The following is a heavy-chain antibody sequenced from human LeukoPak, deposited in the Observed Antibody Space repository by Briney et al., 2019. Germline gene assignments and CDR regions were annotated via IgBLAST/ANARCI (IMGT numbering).Heavy chain of an antibody. CDR3: ASLSCGADCYIPSDGFDI. CDR2: VYVSGNT. CDR1: GDSITINTNY. V-gene: IGHV4-39*01. D-gene: IGHD2-21*02. J-gene: IGHJ3*02. Sequence: SETLSLTCAVSGDSITINTNYWGWIRPPPGKGMEWVRSVYVSGNTYYNPSLKSRVTISVDTYKNQFSLKLSSVTAADTAVYYCASLSCGADCYIPSDGFDIWGQGTMVSVSS.